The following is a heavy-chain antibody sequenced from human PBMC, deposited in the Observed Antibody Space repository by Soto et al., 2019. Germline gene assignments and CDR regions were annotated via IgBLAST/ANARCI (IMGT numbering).Heavy chain of an antibody. D-gene: IGHD3-3*01. CDR1: GFTFGTYG. CDR2: ITGGNT. J-gene: IGHJ4*02. Sequence: ESGGGLIHPGGSLRLSCAASGFTFGTYGMGWVRQAPGTGLEWVSTITGGNTYYAASVKGRFTISRDNYKNTLYLQMSSLRAEDTALYYCAKDRERGGYDSDFDSWGQGTLVTVSS. CDR3: AKDRERGGYDSDFDS. V-gene: IGHV3-23*01.